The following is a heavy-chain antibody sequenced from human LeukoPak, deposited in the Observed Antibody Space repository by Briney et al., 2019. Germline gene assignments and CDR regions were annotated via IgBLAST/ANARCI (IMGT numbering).Heavy chain of an antibody. J-gene: IGHJ6*02. CDR2: INPNSGGT. CDR3: ARMGTGSWTRVGYGMDV. V-gene: IGHV1-2*04. CDR1: GYTFTGYY. Sequence: ASVKVSCKASGYTFTGYYMHWVRQAPGQGLEWMGWINPNSGGTNYAQKFQGWVTTTRDTSISTAYMELSRLRSDDTAVYYCARMGTGSWTRVGYGMDVWGQGTTVTVSS. D-gene: IGHD6-13*01.